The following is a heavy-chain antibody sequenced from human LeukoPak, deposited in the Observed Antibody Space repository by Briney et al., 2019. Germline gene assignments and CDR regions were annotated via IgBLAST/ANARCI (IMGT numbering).Heavy chain of an antibody. CDR3: ARGYDFWSGYYLAEYFQH. Sequence: GGSLRLSCAASGFTFSSYWMSWVRQAPGKGLEWVANIKQDGSEKYYVDSVKGRFTISRDNAKNSLYLQMNSLRAEDTAVYYCARGYDFWSGYYLAEYFQHWGQGTLVTVSS. J-gene: IGHJ1*01. D-gene: IGHD3-3*01. V-gene: IGHV3-7*01. CDR1: GFTFSSYW. CDR2: IKQDGSEK.